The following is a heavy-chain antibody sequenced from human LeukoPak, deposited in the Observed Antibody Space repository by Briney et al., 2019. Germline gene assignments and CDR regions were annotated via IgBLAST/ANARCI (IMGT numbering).Heavy chain of an antibody. J-gene: IGHJ3*02. CDR3: ARGTGADAFDI. CDR1: GFSLSTGGMR. D-gene: IGHD1-14*01. V-gene: IGHV2-70*04. CDR2: IDWDDDK. Sequence: GPTLVNPTQTLTLTCTFSGFSLSTGGMRVSWIRQPPGKALEWLARIDWDDDKFYSTSLKTRLTISKDTSKNRVVLTMTNVDPVDTATYYCARGTGADAFDIWGQGTMVTVSS.